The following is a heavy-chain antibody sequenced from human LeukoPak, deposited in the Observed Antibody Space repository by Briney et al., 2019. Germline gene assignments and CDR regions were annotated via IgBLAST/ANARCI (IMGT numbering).Heavy chain of an antibody. V-gene: IGHV4-4*07. CDR1: GGSISSYY. Sequence: PSETLSLTCTVSGGSISSYYWSWIRQPAGKGLEWIGRIYTSGSTNYNPSLKSRVTMSVDTSKNQFSLKLSSVTAADTAVYYCARSPAAGTKDYYYYYMDVWGKGTTVTISS. J-gene: IGHJ6*03. CDR2: IYTSGST. D-gene: IGHD6-13*01. CDR3: ARSPAAGTKDYYYYYMDV.